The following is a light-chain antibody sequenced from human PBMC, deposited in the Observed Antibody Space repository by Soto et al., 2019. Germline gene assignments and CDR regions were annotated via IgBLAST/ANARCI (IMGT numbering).Light chain of an antibody. CDR1: QDLDRW. J-gene: IGKJ4*01. CDR3: KQSRSFPLT. V-gene: IGKV1-12*01. CDR2: AAS. Sequence: DLQMTQSPSSLSASVGDRVTITCRASQDLDRWLAWYQQKPGEAPKVLIFAASSLQSGLPSRFSGGGSGTDFSLTTSSLQPEDFATYYCKQSRSFPLTFGGGTEVDIK.